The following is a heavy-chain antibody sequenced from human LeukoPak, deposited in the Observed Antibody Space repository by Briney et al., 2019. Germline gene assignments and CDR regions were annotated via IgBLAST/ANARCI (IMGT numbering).Heavy chain of an antibody. CDR3: AIGALLWFGDRMEYYFDY. Sequence: SETLSLTCTVSSGSITNYYWSWIRQPPGKGLEWFGFIYYSGNTNYNPSLKSRVTISVDTSKNQFSLKLSSMTAADTAVYYCAIGALLWFGDRMEYYFDYWGQGTLLTVSS. CDR1: SGSITNYY. J-gene: IGHJ4*02. D-gene: IGHD3-10*01. V-gene: IGHV4-59*01. CDR2: IYYSGNT.